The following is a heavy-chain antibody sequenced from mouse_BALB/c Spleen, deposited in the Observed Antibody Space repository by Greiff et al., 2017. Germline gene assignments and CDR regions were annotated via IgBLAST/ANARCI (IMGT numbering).Heavy chain of an antibody. CDR1: GFSLTSYG. V-gene: IGHV2-9*02. Sequence: QVQLQQSGPGLVAPSQSLSITCTVSGFSLTSYGVHWVRQPPGKGLEWLGVIWAGGSTNYNSALMSRLSISKDNSKSQVFLKMNSLQTDDTAMYYCARDRGNWDYAMDYWGQGTSVTVSS. CDR3: ARDRGNWDYAMDY. D-gene: IGHD4-1*01. CDR2: IWAGGST. J-gene: IGHJ4*01.